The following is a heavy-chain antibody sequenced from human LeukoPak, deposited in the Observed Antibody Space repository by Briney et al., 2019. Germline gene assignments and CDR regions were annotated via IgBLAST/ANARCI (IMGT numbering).Heavy chain of an antibody. Sequence: GGSLRLSCAASGFTFSSYGMHWVRQAPGKGLEWVAVISYDGSNKYYADSVKGRFTISRDNSKNTLYLQMNSLRAEDTAVYYCAKDNAINWGQGTLVTVSS. CDR1: GFTFSSYG. V-gene: IGHV3-30*18. CDR3: AKDNAIN. CDR2: ISYDGSNK. J-gene: IGHJ4*02. D-gene: IGHD2-2*01.